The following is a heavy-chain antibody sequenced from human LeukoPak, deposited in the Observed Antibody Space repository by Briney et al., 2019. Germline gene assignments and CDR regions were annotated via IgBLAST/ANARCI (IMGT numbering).Heavy chain of an antibody. CDR2: INPNSGGT. CDR1: GYTFTGYY. V-gene: IGHV1-2*02. CDR3: ARIPIVVVPAAQGDNWFDP. D-gene: IGHD2-2*01. Sequence: ASVKVSCKASGYTFTGYYMHWVRQAPGQGLEWMGWINPNSGGTSYAQKFQGRVTMTRDTSISTAYMELSRLRSDDTAVYYCARIPIVVVPAAQGDNWFDPWGQGTLVTVSS. J-gene: IGHJ5*02.